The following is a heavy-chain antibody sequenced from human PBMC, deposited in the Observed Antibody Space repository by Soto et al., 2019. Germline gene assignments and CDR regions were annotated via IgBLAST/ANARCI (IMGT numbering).Heavy chain of an antibody. CDR1: GFTFSSYA. J-gene: IGHJ3*02. D-gene: IGHD3-10*01. CDR3: ARRVNYGSGSPGVDAFDI. V-gene: IGHV3-23*01. CDR2: ISGSGGST. Sequence: GPLRLSCAASGFTFSSYAMSWVRQAPGKGLEWVSAISGSGGSTYYADSVKGRFTISRDNSKNTLYLQMNSLRAEDTAVYYCARRVNYGSGSPGVDAFDIWGQGTMVTVSS.